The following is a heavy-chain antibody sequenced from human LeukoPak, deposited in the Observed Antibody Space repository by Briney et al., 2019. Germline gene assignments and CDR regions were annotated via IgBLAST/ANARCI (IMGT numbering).Heavy chain of an antibody. D-gene: IGHD3-22*01. Sequence: GGSLRLSCAASGFTFSSYGMHWVRQAPGKGLEWVAFIRYDGSNKYDADSVKGRFTISRDNSKNTLYLQMNSLRAEDTAVYYCAKDRIVPYYYDSSGYYYEEGFDYWGQGTLVTVSS. J-gene: IGHJ4*02. CDR1: GFTFSSYG. CDR3: AKDRIVPYYYDSSGYYYEEGFDY. CDR2: IRYDGSNK. V-gene: IGHV3-30*02.